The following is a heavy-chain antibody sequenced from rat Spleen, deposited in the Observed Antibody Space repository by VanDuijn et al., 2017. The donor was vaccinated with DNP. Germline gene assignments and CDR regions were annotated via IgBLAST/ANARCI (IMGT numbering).Heavy chain of an antibody. J-gene: IGHJ4*01. CDR1: GFTFSNYD. V-gene: IGHV5-20*01. D-gene: IGHD1-4*01. CDR3: AKDGRAMDV. Sequence: EVQLVESGGGLVQPGRSLKLSCAASGFTFSNYDMAWVRQAPTKGLEWVASISYDGGSTYYRDSVKGRFTISRDNAKSSLYLQMDSLRSEDTATYYCAKDGRAMDVWGQGTSVTVSS. CDR2: ISYDGGST.